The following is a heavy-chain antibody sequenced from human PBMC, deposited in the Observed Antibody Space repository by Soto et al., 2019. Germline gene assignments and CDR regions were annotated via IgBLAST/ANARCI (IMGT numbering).Heavy chain of an antibody. CDR1: GYTITSYD. CDR2: MNPNSGNT. CDR3: AREYPYDFWSGYSNIFDY. V-gene: IGHV1-8*01. Sequence: ASVKVSCKASGYTITSYDINWVRQENGQGLEWMGWMNPNSGNTGYAQKFQGRVTMTRNTSISTAYMELNSLRAEDTAVYYCAREYPYDFWSGYSNIFDYWGQGTLVTVSS. J-gene: IGHJ4*02. D-gene: IGHD3-3*01.